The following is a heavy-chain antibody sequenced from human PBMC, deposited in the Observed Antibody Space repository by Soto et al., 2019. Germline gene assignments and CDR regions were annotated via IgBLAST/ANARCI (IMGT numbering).Heavy chain of an antibody. V-gene: IGHV3-23*01. CDR2: ISGTSDAA. D-gene: IGHD1-26*01. Sequence: EVQLLESGGGLVQPGGSLRLSCAASGFPFSTSAMNWVRQAPGKGLEWVSIISGTSDAAYYAESVKGRFTSSRDNSKKPWYQKMNSRRAEDTAVYYWGKYSGSYPFNKGMNVGGKGTTLTVPS. J-gene: IGHJ6*04. CDR3: GKYSGSYPFNKGMNV. CDR1: GFPFSTSA.